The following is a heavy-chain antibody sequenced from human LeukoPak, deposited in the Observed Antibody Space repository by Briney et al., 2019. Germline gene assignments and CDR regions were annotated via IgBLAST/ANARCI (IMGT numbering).Heavy chain of an antibody. CDR2: ISYDGSNK. CDR1: GFTFSSYW. J-gene: IGHJ4*02. Sequence: GGSLRLSCAASGFTFSSYWMSWVRQAPGKGLEWVAVISYDGSNKYYADSVKGRFTISRDNSKNTLYLQMNSLRAEETAVYFCASRALEDCGRASCYNPFDYWGQGTLVTVSS. D-gene: IGHD2-2*02. CDR3: ASRALEDCGRASCYNPFDY. V-gene: IGHV3-30-3*01.